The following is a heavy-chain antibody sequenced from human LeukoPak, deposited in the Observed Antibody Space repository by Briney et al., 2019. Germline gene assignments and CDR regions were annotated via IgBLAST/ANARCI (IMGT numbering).Heavy chain of an antibody. J-gene: IGHJ3*02. D-gene: IGHD3-10*01. CDR1: GFTFSDYY. V-gene: IGHV3-11*03. Sequence: GGSLRLSCAASGFTFSDYYMSWIRQASGKGLEWVSYISGRSLYTNYAASVKGRFAISRDNAKNSLYLQMHSLRAEDTAVYYCARHRTRFGESYCFDIWGQGTMVSVSS. CDR2: ISGRSLYT. CDR3: ARHRTRFGESYCFDI.